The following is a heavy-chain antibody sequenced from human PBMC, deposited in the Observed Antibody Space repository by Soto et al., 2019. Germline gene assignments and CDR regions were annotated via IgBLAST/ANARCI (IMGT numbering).Heavy chain of an antibody. CDR2: ISHDGNNK. CDR1: GFTFSTYN. D-gene: IGHD2-2*01. J-gene: IGHJ6*02. V-gene: IGHV3-30*18. Sequence: VLLVESGGGLVKPGGSLRLSCAASGFTFSTYNMNWVRQAPGKGLEWVAAISHDGNNKYYGDSVKGRFSISRDNSKNTLYLQLSSLRGEDTAEYSCAKEGRDSTTSCSRCYGLDVWGQGTTVTVS. CDR3: AKEGRDSTTSCSRCYGLDV.